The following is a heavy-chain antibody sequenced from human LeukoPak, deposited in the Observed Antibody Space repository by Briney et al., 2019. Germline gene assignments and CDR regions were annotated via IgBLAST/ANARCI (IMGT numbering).Heavy chain of an antibody. V-gene: IGHV1-2*02. CDR3: AREGSSSCKGDWFDR. Sequence: ASVNVSCKASGYTFTGYYMHWVRQAPGQGLEWMGWINPNSGGTNYAQKFQGRVTMTRDTSISTAYMELSRLRSDDTAVYYCAREGSSSCKGDWFDRWGQGTLVTVSS. D-gene: IGHD6-13*01. J-gene: IGHJ5*02. CDR2: INPNSGGT. CDR1: GYTFTGYY.